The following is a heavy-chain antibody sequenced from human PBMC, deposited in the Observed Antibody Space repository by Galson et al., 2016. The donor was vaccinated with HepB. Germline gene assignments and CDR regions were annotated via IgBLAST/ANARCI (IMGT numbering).Heavy chain of an antibody. Sequence: SLRLSCAASGFTFSSYAMTWVRQAPGKGLDWVSTISGSGDETNYADSVKGRFTFSRDNSKNTLYLQMTSLRAEDTAVYYCALGIAVTTSNSFWYFDLWGRGTLVTVSS. CDR1: GFTFSSYA. J-gene: IGHJ2*01. D-gene: IGHD2-21*01. V-gene: IGHV3-23*01. CDR2: ISGSGDET. CDR3: ALGIAVTTSNSFWYFDL.